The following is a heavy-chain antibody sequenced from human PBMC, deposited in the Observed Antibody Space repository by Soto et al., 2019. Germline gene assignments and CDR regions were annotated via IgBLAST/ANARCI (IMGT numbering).Heavy chain of an antibody. Sequence: QAQLVESGGGVVQPGRSLRLSCAASGFAFSSYGMHWVRQAPGTGLEWVAVISYDGSLQHYADSVKGRFTISRDNSKNMVLLQMSSLSAEDTAVYYCVSDRGYGHASVPYSWGQGTLVSVSS. CDR1: GFAFSSYG. CDR3: VSDRGYGHASVPYS. J-gene: IGHJ4*02. D-gene: IGHD5-18*01. V-gene: IGHV3-30*03. CDR2: ISYDGSLQ.